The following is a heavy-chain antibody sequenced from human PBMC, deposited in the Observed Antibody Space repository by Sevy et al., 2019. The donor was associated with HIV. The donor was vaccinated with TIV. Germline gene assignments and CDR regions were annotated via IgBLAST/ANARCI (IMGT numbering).Heavy chain of an antibody. CDR2: ISWNSGSI. J-gene: IGHJ2*01. V-gene: IGHV3-9*01. Sequence: GGSLRLSCAASGFTFDDYAMHWVRQAPGKGLEWVSGISWNSGSIGYADSVKGRFTISRDNAKNSLYLQMNSLRAEDTALYYCAKTLDDSSGPRARHFDLWGRGTLVTVSS. D-gene: IGHD3-22*01. CDR1: GFTFDDYA. CDR3: AKTLDDSSGPRARHFDL.